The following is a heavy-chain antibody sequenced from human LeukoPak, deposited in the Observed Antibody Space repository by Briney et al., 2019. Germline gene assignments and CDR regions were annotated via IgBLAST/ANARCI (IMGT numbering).Heavy chain of an antibody. D-gene: IGHD2-21*01. CDR2: ISYDGSNK. CDR1: GFTFSSYG. CDR3: AKGGIPDDP. Sequence: GGSLRLSCAASGFTFSSYGMHWVRQAPGKGLEWVAVISYDGSNKYRADSVKGRFTISRDNSKNTLYLQMNSLRVEDTAVYYCAKGGIPDDPWGQGTLVTVSS. J-gene: IGHJ5*02. V-gene: IGHV3-30*18.